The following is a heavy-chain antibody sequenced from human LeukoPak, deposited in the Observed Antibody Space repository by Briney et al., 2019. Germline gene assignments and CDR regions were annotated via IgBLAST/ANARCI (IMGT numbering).Heavy chain of an antibody. Sequence: QPGGSLRLSCAASGFTFSSYAMHWVRQAPGKGLEWVAVISYDGSNKYYADSVKGRFTISRDNSKNTLYLQMNSLRAEDTAVYYCARDTGTTMYWGQGTLVTVSS. CDR2: ISYDGSNK. V-gene: IGHV3-30-3*01. J-gene: IGHJ4*02. D-gene: IGHD1-1*01. CDR3: ARDTGTTMY. CDR1: GFTFSSYA.